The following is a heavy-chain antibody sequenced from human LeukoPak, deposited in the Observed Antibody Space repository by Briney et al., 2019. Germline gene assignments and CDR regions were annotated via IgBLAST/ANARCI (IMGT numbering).Heavy chain of an antibody. CDR3: ARGYQSLDY. J-gene: IGHJ4*02. CDR2: IGTGGDYM. CDR1: GFPFSTYS. V-gene: IGHV3-21*01. D-gene: IGHD2-2*01. Sequence: GGSLRLSCAASGFPFSTYSMNWVRQAPGKGLEWVASIGTGGDYMYYADSLKGRFTISRDSAKNSLYLQMNSLRAEDTPVYYCARGYQSLDYWGQGTLVTVSS.